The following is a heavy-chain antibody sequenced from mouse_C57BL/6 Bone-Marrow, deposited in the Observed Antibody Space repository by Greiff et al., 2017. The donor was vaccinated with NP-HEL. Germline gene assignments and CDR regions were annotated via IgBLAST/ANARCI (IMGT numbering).Heavy chain of an antibody. CDR3: VRQDVGYYFDY. J-gene: IGHJ2*01. CDR1: GFSFNTYA. V-gene: IGHV10-1*01. D-gene: IGHD2-3*01. CDR2: IRSKSNNYAT. Sequence: EVKVVESGGGLVQPKGSLKLSCAASGFSFNTYAMNWVRQAPGKGLEWVARIRSKSNNYATYYADSVKDRFTISRDDSESMLYLQMNNLKTEDTAMYFCVRQDVGYYFDYWGQGTTLTVSS.